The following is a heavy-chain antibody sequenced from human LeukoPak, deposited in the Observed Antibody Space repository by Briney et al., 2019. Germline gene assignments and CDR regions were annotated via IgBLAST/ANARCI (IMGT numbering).Heavy chain of an antibody. CDR1: GYTFTGYY. V-gene: IGHV1-2*02. J-gene: IGHJ4*02. D-gene: IGHD6-19*01. CDR3: ARDLVAGKVDY. CDR2: INPNSGGT. Sequence: ASVKVSCKASGYTFTGYYMHWVRQAPGQGLEWMGWINPNSGGTNYAQKFQGRVTMTRDTSISTAYMELSSLRSEDTAVYYCARDLVAGKVDYWGQGTLVTVSS.